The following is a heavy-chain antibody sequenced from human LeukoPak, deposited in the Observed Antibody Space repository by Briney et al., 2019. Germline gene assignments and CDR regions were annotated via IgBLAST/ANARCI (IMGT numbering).Heavy chain of an antibody. CDR1: GFTFNNYG. CDR2: IQYDGSNK. Sequence: GGSLRLSCAASGFTFNNYGMHWVRQAPGKGLEWVASIQYDGSNKYYPDSVEGRFTISRDNSKKTLYLQMNSMRPEDTAVYYCVKTEYSFGSGSYDSWGQGTLVTVSS. D-gene: IGHD3-10*01. V-gene: IGHV3-30*02. CDR3: VKTEYSFGSGSYDS. J-gene: IGHJ4*02.